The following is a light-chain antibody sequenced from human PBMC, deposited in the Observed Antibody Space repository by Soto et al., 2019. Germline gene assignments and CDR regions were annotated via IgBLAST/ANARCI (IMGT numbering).Light chain of an antibody. CDR2: DAS. V-gene: IGKV3-15*01. CDR3: QQYNNWRT. CDR1: QSVSSN. Sequence: EIVMTQSPATLSVSPGERATLSCGASQSVSSNLAWYQQKPGQAPRLLIHDASTRAAGIPARFSGSGSGTEFTLTISSLQSEDFAVYYCQQYNNWRTFGQGTKVEIK. J-gene: IGKJ1*01.